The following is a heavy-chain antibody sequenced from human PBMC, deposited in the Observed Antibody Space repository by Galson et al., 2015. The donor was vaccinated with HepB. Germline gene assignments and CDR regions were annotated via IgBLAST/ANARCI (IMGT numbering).Heavy chain of an antibody. D-gene: IGHD3-10*01. V-gene: IGHV1-69*04. J-gene: IGHJ5*02. CDR2: IIPILGIA. Sequence: SVKVSCKASGGTFSSYAISWVRQAPGQGLEWMGRIIPILGIANYAQKFQGRVTITADKSTSTAYMELSSLRSEDTAVYYCARDLNLMVRGVIWWFDPWGQGTLVTVSS. CDR1: GGTFSSYA. CDR3: ARDLNLMVRGVIWWFDP.